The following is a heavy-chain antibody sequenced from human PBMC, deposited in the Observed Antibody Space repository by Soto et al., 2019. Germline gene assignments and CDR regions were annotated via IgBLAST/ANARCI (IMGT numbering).Heavy chain of an antibody. CDR3: AAGYGDYGDYDAFDI. CDR1: GFTFTSSA. V-gene: IGHV1-58*02. J-gene: IGHJ3*02. Sequence: GASVKVSCKASGFTFTSSAIQWVRQARGQRLEWIGWIVVGSGNTNYAQKFQERVTITRDMSTSTAYMELSSLRSEDTAVYYCAAGYGDYGDYDAFDIWGQGTMVTVSS. CDR2: IVVGSGNT. D-gene: IGHD4-17*01.